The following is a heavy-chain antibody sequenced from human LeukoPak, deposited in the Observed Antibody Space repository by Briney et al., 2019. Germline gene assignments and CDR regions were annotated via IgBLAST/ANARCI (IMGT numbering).Heavy chain of an antibody. Sequence: PSDTQSLTCTLSVVSISSGDYYWSWIRQPPGKGLEWNGEIYHSGSTNYNPSLKSRVTISVDKSKNQFSLKLSSVTAAGTAVYYCARGFQGGYALDYWGQGTLVTVSS. D-gene: IGHD5-12*01. J-gene: IGHJ4*02. CDR1: VVSISSGDYY. V-gene: IGHV4-30-4*02. CDR3: ARGFQGGYALDY. CDR2: IYHSGST.